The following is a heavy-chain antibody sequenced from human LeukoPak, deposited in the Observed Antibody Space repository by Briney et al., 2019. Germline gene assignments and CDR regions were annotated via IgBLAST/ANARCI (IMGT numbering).Heavy chain of an antibody. CDR3: ARGNILNGYCFDF. CDR2: IYYSGST. J-gene: IGHJ4*02. Sequence: SETLSLTCTVSGGSISSYYWSWIRQPPGKGLEWIGDIYYSGSTNYNPSLKSRVTISVDTSKNQLSLKLSSVTAADTAVYYCARGNILNGYCFDFWGQGALVTVSS. V-gene: IGHV4-59*08. CDR1: GGSISSYY. D-gene: IGHD3-9*01.